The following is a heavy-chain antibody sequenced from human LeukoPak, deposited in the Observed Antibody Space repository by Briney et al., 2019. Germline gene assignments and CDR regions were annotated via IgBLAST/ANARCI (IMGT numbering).Heavy chain of an antibody. CDR1: GYSFTSYW. D-gene: IGHD3-22*01. V-gene: IGHV5-51*01. Sequence: GESLKISCKGSGYSFTSYWIGWVRQMPGKGLEWMGIIYPGDSDTRYSPSFQGQVTISADKSISTAYLQWSSLKASDTAMYYCARHGPGLGYYDSSGYYGYAFDIWGQGTMVTVSS. CDR3: ARHGPGLGYYDSSGYYGYAFDI. J-gene: IGHJ3*02. CDR2: IYPGDSDT.